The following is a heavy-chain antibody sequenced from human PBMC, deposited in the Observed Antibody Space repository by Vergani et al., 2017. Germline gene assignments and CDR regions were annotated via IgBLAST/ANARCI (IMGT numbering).Heavy chain of an antibody. CDR1: GFPFSTYG. CDR3: VKDHPVFDE. Sequence: QVKLVESGGGVVKPGESLRLSCAASGFPFSTYGMHWVRQAPGKGMDWVAFRQKDGIDKFYADSVRGRFTISRYISKNTLYLEMKSLSAEDTALYHCVKDHPVFDEWGRGTLVSVS. V-gene: IGHV3-30*02. CDR2: RQKDGIDK. J-gene: IGHJ4*02.